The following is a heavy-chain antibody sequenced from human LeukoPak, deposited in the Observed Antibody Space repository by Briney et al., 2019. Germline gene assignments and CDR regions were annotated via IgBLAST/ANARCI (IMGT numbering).Heavy chain of an antibody. CDR2: INRDGRST. CDR1: GFTFSNYW. J-gene: IGHJ1*01. CDR3: AKDNYYDSSGYYGEYFQH. Sequence: GGSLRLSCAASGFTFSNYWMHWVRQAPGKGLVWVSRINRDGRSTNYADPVKGRFTISRDNAKNTVFLQMNSLRAEDTAVYYCAKDNYYDSSGYYGEYFQHWGQGTLVTVSS. V-gene: IGHV3-74*01. D-gene: IGHD3-22*01.